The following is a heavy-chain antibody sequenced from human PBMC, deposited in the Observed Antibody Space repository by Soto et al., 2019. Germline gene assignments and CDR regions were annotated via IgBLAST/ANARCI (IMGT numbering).Heavy chain of an antibody. CDR3: ASSYYDILTGYYPYYFDY. CDR2: IYYSGST. D-gene: IGHD3-9*01. V-gene: IGHV4-39*01. J-gene: IGHJ4*02. Sequence: SVTLSLTCTVSGVSISSYYWVWIRQPPGKGLEWIGSIYYSGSTYYNPSLKSRVTISVDTSKNQFSLKLSSVTAADTAVYYCASSYYDILTGYYPYYFDYWGQGTLVTVSS. CDR1: GVSISSYY.